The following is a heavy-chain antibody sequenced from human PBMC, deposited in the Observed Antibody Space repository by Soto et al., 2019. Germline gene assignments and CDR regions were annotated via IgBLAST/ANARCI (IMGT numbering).Heavy chain of an antibody. D-gene: IGHD3-10*01. CDR1: GYSFPKYY. CDR2: IYPDDSDT. Sequence: GESLKISCKGSGYSFPKYYIGWVRQMPGKDLEWVAIIYPDDSDTRYSPSFQGQVTISADKSISTAYLQWSSLKASDTAMYYCARHGGSGSYGYYYYGMGVWGQGTTVTVS. V-gene: IGHV5-51*01. J-gene: IGHJ6*02. CDR3: ARHGGSGSYGYYYYGMGV.